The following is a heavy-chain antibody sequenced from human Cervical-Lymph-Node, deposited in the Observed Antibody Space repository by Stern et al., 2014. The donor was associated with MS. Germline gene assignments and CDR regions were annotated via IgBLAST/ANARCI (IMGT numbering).Heavy chain of an antibody. CDR1: GGSISSGDYY. Sequence: QVQLVESGPGLVKPSQTLSLTCTVSGGSISSGDYYWSWIRQPPGKGLEWIGYIYYSGSTYYTPSLKSRVPISVDTSKNQFSLKLSSVTAADTAVYYCARRREGSDAFDIWGQGTMVTVSS. V-gene: IGHV4-30-4*01. CDR3: ARRREGSDAFDI. CDR2: IYYSGST. J-gene: IGHJ3*02.